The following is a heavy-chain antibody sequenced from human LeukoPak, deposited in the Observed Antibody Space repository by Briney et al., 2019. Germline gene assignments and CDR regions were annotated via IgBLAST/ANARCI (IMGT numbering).Heavy chain of an antibody. Sequence: ASVKVSCTASRYTFTGYYMHWVRQAPGQGLEWMGRINPNSGGTNYAQKFQGRVTMTRDTSISTAYMELSRLRSDDTAVYYCARDYYDSSGYYDGWGQGTLVTVSS. CDR1: RYTFTGYY. D-gene: IGHD3-22*01. CDR2: INPNSGGT. CDR3: ARDYYDSSGYYDG. V-gene: IGHV1-2*06. J-gene: IGHJ4*02.